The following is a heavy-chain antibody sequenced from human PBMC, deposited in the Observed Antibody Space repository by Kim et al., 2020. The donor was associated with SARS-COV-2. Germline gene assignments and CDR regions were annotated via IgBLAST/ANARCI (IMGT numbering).Heavy chain of an antibody. CDR1: GFTFSSQW. Sequence: GGSLRLSCAASGFTFSSQWMHWVRQAPGKGLVWVSRINTDGRTSNYADSVKGRFTISRDNAKNTLYLQMNNLRAEDTAVYYCVRAYCSGSSCYYAFDIWGQGTMVTVSS. V-gene: IGHV3-74*01. J-gene: IGHJ3*02. CDR2: INTDGRTS. D-gene: IGHD2-15*01. CDR3: VRAYCSGSSCYYAFDI.